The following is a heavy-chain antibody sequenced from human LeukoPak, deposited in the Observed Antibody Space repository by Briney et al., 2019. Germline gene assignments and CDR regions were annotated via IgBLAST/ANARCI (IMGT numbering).Heavy chain of an antibody. CDR1: GYTFTSYG. D-gene: IGHD2-2*01. V-gene: IGHV1-18*01. CDR3: ARVRRYCSSTSCYAPLFDY. CDR2: ISAYNGNT. Sequence: GESLKISCKGSGYTFTSYGISWVRQAPGQGLEWMGWISAYNGNTNYAQKLQGRVTMTTDTSTSTAYMELRSLRSDDTAVYYCARVRRYCSSTSCYAPLFDYWGQGTLVTVSS. J-gene: IGHJ4*02.